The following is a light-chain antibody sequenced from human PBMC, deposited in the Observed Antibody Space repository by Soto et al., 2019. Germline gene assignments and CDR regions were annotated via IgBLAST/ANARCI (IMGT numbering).Light chain of an antibody. CDR1: TSNIGSNT. V-gene: IGLV1-44*01. J-gene: IGLJ7*01. CDR2: SNN. Sequence: QSALTQPPSASGTAGQRVTISCSGSTSNIGSNTVNWYQQLPGTAPRTLIYSNNQRPSGVPDRFSGSKSGTSGSLAISGLLSEDEADYYCAAWDDNLNAYVFGSGTQLTVL. CDR3: AAWDDNLNAYV.